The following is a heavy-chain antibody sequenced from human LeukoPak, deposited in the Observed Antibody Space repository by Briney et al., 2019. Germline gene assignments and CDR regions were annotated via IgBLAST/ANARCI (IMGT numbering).Heavy chain of an antibody. CDR2: ISSSSSTI. CDR3: AKDFYDSSGTTPGDWYFDL. Sequence: GGSLRLSCAASGFTFSSYSMNWVRQAPGKGLEWVSYISSSSSTIYYADSVKGRFTISRDNAKNSLSLQMNSLRAEDTAVYYCAKDFYDSSGTTPGDWYFDLWGRGTLVTVSS. J-gene: IGHJ2*01. D-gene: IGHD3-22*01. V-gene: IGHV3-48*04. CDR1: GFTFSSYS.